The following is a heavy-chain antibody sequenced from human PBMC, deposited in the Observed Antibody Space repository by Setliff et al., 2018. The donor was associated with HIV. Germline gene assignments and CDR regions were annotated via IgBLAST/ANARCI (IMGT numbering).Heavy chain of an antibody. J-gene: IGHJ4*02. CDR1: GFTFSRYG. V-gene: IGHV3-30*04. CDR3: ARGRVLEWLLNH. D-gene: IGHD3-3*01. Sequence: GGSLRLSCAASGFTFSRYGMHWVRQAPGKGLEWVAFISYDGSKEYDADFVKGRFTISRDNSKNTLYLQMNSLRVDDTAVYYCARGRVLEWLLNHWGQGTRVTVS. CDR2: ISYDGSKE.